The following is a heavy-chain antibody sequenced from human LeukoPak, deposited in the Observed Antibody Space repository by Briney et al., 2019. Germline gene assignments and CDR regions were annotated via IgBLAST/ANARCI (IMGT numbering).Heavy chain of an antibody. V-gene: IGHV3-15*01. CDR1: GFTFSYAW. J-gene: IGHJ4*02. Sequence: GGSLRLSCAASGFTFSYAWMSWVRQAPGKGLEWVGRIKSIRDGGTADFAAPVKGRFTISGDDSKNTLYLQMNSLKTEDTAVYYCTTYNYGAFDDWGQGTLVTVSS. CDR2: IKSIRDGGTA. D-gene: IGHD4/OR15-4a*01. CDR3: TTYNYGAFDD.